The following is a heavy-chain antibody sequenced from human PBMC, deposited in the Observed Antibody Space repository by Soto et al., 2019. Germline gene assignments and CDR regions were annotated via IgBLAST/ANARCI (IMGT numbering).Heavy chain of an antibody. D-gene: IGHD3-3*01. J-gene: IGHJ2*01. V-gene: IGHV5-51*01. Sequence: EVQLVQSGAEVKKPGESLKISCKGSGYSFTSYSIGWVRQMPGKGLEWIGIIYPGDSDTRYSPSFQGQATLSADKSISTAYLQWSGLKASETAMYYCGRRGDGVRSAWYFDLWGRGTLVTVSS. CDR2: IYPGDSDT. CDR1: GYSFTSYS. CDR3: GRRGDGVRSAWYFDL.